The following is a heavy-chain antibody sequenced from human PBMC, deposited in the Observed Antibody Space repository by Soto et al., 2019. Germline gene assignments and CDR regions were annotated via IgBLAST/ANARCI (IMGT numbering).Heavy chain of an antibody. Sequence: EVQLLESGGGLVQPGGSLGLSCVASGFTFSIYAMSWVRQVPGKGPEWVSVINGRGSPTFYADSVKGRLTISRDNSKNTLYLQMNSLRDEVTAIYYCAKHIEGAGHSSFDLWGRGTLVAVSS. D-gene: IGHD2-21*01. V-gene: IGHV3-23*01. CDR1: GFTFSIYA. CDR3: AKHIEGAGHSSFDL. CDR2: INGRGSPT. J-gene: IGHJ2*01.